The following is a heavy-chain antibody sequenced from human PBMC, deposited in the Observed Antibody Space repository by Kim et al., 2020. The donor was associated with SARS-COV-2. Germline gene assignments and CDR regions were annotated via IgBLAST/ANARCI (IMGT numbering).Heavy chain of an antibody. CDR3: ARARRDGDYGGSALPIGAAFDI. J-gene: IGHJ3*02. D-gene: IGHD4-17*01. CDR2: IGTAGDT. Sequence: GGSLRLSCAASGFTFSSYDMHWVRQATGKGLEWVSAIGTAGDTYYPGSVKGRFTISRENAKNSLYLQMNSLRAGDTAVYYCARARRDGDYGGSALPIGAAFDIWGQGTMVTVSS. CDR1: GFTFSSYD. V-gene: IGHV3-13*01.